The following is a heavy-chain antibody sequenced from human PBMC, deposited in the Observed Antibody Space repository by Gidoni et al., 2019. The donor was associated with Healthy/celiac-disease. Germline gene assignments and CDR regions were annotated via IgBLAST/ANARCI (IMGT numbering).Heavy chain of an antibody. Sequence: EVQLVESGGGLIQPGGSLRLSCAASGFTFSSNYSSWVRQAPGKGLEWVSVIYSGGSTYYADSIHGRFTISRDNSTTPLYLPMNSLSAADTAVYYCPRALRGGWFDPWGQGTLVTVSS. CDR1: GFTFSSNY. D-gene: IGHD3-16*01. V-gene: IGHV3-53*01. CDR3: PRALRGGWFDP. J-gene: IGHJ5*02. CDR2: IYSGGST.